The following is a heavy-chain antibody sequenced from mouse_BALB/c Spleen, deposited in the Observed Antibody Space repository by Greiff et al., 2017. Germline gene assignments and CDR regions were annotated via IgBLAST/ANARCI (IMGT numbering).Heavy chain of an antibody. D-gene: IGHD2-14*01. J-gene: IGHJ4*01. CDR1: GFTFSSYT. V-gene: IGHV5-9*03. CDR2: ISSGGGNT. Sequence: EVHLVESGGGLVKPGGSLKLSCAASGFTFSSYTMSWVRQTPEKRLEWVATISSGGGNTYYPDSVKGRFTISRDNAKNNLYLQMSSLRSEDTALYYCARYYRYDDYYAMDYWGQGTSVTVSS. CDR3: ARYYRYDDYYAMDY.